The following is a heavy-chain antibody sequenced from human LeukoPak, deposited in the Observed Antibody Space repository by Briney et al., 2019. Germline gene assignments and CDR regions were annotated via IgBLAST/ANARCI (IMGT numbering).Heavy chain of an antibody. CDR1: GFTFSSYA. Sequence: GGSLRLSCAASGFTFSSYAMTRVRQAPGKGLQWVSTISVSGENTYYADSVKGRFTISRDISKSTLYLQMNSLRDEDTALYYCAKYGSGTYYNGLHWGQGTLVTVSS. CDR3: AKYGSGTYYNGLH. CDR2: ISVSGENT. V-gene: IGHV3-23*01. J-gene: IGHJ4*02. D-gene: IGHD3-10*01.